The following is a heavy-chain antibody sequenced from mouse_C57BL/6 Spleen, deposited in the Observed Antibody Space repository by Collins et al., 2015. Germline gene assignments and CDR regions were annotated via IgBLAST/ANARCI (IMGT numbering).Heavy chain of an antibody. CDR2: INPSNGGT. J-gene: IGHJ2*01. CDR1: GYTFTTYW. Sequence: QVQLQQPGTELVKPGASVKLSCKASGYTFTTYWMHWVKQRPGQGLEWIGDINPSNGGTNYNEKFKTKATLTVDKSSSTAYMQLNSLTSEDSAVYYCARETTVVVDYFDYWGQGTTLTVSS. V-gene: IGHV1-53*01. D-gene: IGHD1-1*01. CDR3: ARETTVVVDYFDY.